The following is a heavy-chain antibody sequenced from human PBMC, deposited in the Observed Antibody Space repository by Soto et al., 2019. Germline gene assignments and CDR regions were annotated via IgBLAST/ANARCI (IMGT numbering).Heavy chain of an antibody. J-gene: IGHJ3*02. Sequence: SGPTLVNPTQTLTLTCTFSGFSLSTSGVGVGWIRQPPGKALEWLALIYWDDDKRYSPSLKSRLTITKDTSKNQVVLTMTNMDPVDTATYYCAHRLRCSSTSCNPGDAFDIWGQGTMVTVSS. CDR1: GFSLSTSGVG. CDR3: AHRLRCSSTSCNPGDAFDI. CDR2: IYWDDDK. V-gene: IGHV2-5*02. D-gene: IGHD2-2*01.